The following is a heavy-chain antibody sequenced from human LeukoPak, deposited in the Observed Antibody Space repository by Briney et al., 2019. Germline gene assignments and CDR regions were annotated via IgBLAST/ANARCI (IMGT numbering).Heavy chain of an antibody. CDR2: LSHGGTRT. CDR3: AKDIELFMS. CDR1: GFTFRKFA. Sequence: GGSLRLSCAASGFTFRKFAMSWVRQAPGKGLEWVSGLSHGGTRTFYAASVKGRFTISRDDSNSTLFLQMDNLRVEDTATYYCAKDIELFMSWGQGTLVIVSS. J-gene: IGHJ5*02. D-gene: IGHD1-26*01. V-gene: IGHV3-23*01.